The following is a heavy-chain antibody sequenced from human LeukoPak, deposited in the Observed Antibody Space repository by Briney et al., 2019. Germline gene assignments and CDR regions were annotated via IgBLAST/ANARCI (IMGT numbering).Heavy chain of an antibody. D-gene: IGHD3-22*01. CDR3: ARGAYYYED. CDR1: EFTFSSHS. V-gene: IGHV3-48*01. CDR2: ISSSSSTI. J-gene: IGHJ4*02. Sequence: GGSLRLSCAAPEFTFSSHSMNWVRQAPGKGLEWVSYISSSSSTIYYADSVKGRFTISRDNAKNSLYLQMNSLRAEDTAVYYCARGAYYYEDWGQGTLVTVSS.